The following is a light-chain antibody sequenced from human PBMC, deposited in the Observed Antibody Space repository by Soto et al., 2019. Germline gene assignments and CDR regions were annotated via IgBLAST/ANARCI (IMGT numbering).Light chain of an antibody. CDR1: QSVSSSY. CDR3: QQYGSSPET. J-gene: IGKJ1*01. Sequence: EIVLTQSPGTLSLSPGERATLSCSASQSVSSSYLAWYQQKPGQAPRLLIYGASSRATGIPDRFIGSGSGTDFTLTISRLEPEDFAVYYCQQYGSSPETFGQGTKVEIK. CDR2: GAS. V-gene: IGKV3-20*01.